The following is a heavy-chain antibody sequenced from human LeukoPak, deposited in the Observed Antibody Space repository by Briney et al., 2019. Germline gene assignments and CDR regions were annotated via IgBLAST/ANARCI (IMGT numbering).Heavy chain of an antibody. CDR2: IKQDGSAK. CDR3: VRAMDS. Sequence: GGSLRLSCAASGFTFSDQYIDWVRQAPGKGLEWVANIKQDGSAKFYVDSVKGRFTISRDNAKKSAYLQMNSLRAEDTAVYYCVRAMDSWGQGTQVTVSS. J-gene: IGHJ4*02. V-gene: IGHV3-7*03. CDR1: GFTFSDQY.